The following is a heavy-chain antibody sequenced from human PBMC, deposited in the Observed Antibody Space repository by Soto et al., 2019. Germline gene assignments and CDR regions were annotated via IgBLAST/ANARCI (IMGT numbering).Heavy chain of an antibody. V-gene: IGHV4-30-4*01. D-gene: IGHD6-13*01. Sequence: QVQLQESGPGLVKPSQTLSLTCTVSGGSISSSNYFWSWIRQPPGKGLEWIGYIYYNGGAHYNPSLRRRVSISVETSENQFSLRLSSVTAADTAVYYCAREVIAPADSDAFDIWGQGTKVTVSS. CDR1: GGSISSSNYF. J-gene: IGHJ3*02. CDR3: AREVIAPADSDAFDI. CDR2: IYYNGGA.